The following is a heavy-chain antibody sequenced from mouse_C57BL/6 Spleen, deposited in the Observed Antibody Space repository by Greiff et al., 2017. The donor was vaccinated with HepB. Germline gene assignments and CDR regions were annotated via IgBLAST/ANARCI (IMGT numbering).Heavy chain of an antibody. J-gene: IGHJ1*03. Sequence: QVQLQQPGTELVKPGASVKLSCKASGYTFTSYWMHWVKQRPGQGLEWIGNINPSNGGTNYNEKFKSKATLTVDKSSSTAYMQLSSLTSEDSAVYYCARSKGSYDYDYWYFDVWGTGTTVTVSS. D-gene: IGHD2-4*01. V-gene: IGHV1-53*01. CDR2: INPSNGGT. CDR1: GYTFTSYW. CDR3: ARSKGSYDYDYWYFDV.